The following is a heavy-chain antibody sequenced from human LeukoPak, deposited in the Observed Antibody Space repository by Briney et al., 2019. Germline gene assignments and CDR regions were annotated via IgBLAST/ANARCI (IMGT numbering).Heavy chain of an antibody. Sequence: PSETLSLTCAVYGGSFSGYYWSWIRQPPGKGLEWIGEINHSGSTNYNPSLKSRVTISVDTSKNQFSLKLSSVTAADTAVYYCARGVVRGVIIRGRSYYYYYMDVWGKGTTVTVSS. CDR2: INHSGST. J-gene: IGHJ6*03. D-gene: IGHD3-10*01. CDR1: GGSFSGYY. CDR3: ARGVVRGVIIRGRSYYYYYMDV. V-gene: IGHV4-34*01.